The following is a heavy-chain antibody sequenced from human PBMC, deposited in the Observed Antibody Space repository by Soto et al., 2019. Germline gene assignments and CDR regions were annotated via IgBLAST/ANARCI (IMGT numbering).Heavy chain of an antibody. V-gene: IGHV3-30*18. CDR3: AKDRIDSDNWFDP. D-gene: IGHD3-22*01. Sequence: QVQLVESGGGVVQPGRSLRLSCAASGFTFSSYGMHWVRQAPGKGLEWVAVISYDGSNKYYADSVKGRFTISRDNSKNTLYLQMNSLRAEDTAVYYCAKDRIDSDNWFDPWGQGTLVTVSS. J-gene: IGHJ5*02. CDR2: ISYDGSNK. CDR1: GFTFSSYG.